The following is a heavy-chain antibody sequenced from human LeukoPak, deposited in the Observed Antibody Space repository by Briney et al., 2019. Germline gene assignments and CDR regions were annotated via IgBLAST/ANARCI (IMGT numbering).Heavy chain of an antibody. Sequence: GGSLRLSCAASGFTFSNAWMSWVRQAPGKGLEWVGRIKSKTDGGTTDYAAPVKGRFTISRDESKNTLYLQMNSLKTEDTAVYYCTTYIAVALHEYPAEYFQHWGQGTLVTVSS. D-gene: IGHD6-19*01. CDR2: IKSKTDGGTT. CDR1: GFTFSNAW. V-gene: IGHV3-15*01. J-gene: IGHJ1*01. CDR3: TTYIAVALHEYPAEYFQH.